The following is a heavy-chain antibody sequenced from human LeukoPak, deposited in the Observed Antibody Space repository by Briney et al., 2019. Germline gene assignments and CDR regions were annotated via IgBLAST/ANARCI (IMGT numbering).Heavy chain of an antibody. CDR2: INPSGSST. CDR3: ANGGRVVVAAISIGGKYSGYFDY. J-gene: IGHJ4*02. D-gene: IGHD2-15*01. CDR1: GYTFTSYY. V-gene: IGHV1-46*01. Sequence: ASVKVSCKASGYTFTSYYIHWVRQAPGQGLEWMGIINPSGSSTSFAQKFQGRVTMTRDMSTSTVYMELSSLRAEDTAVYYCANGGRVVVAAISIGGKYSGYFDYWGQGTLVTVSS.